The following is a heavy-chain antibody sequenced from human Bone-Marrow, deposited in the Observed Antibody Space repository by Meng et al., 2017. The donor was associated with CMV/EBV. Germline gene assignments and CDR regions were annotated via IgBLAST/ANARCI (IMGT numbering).Heavy chain of an antibody. J-gene: IGHJ3*02. CDR2: TSYDGSNK. V-gene: IGHV3-30*18. CDR3: AKGRPLYDIRLPDAFDI. Sequence: FSSYGMHWVRQAPGKGLEWVAVTSYDGSNKYYADSVKGRFTISRDNSKNTLYLQMNSLRAEETAVYYCAKGRPLYDIRLPDAFDIWGQGAMVTVSS. D-gene: IGHD2-8*01. CDR1: FSSYG.